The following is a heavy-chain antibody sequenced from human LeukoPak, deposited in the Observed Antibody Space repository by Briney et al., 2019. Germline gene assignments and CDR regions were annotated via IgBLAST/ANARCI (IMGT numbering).Heavy chain of an antibody. V-gene: IGHV3-33*06. Sequence: ERSLRLCCAASGFKFSNHGMHWVRQAPGRGLEWVAIRWYDGSNKYYAYSVKVRFTVSRDNSKNTLYLPMHSLRAEDTAVFFFTKETAYDILTGYSGGGLDIWGQGTMVTVSS. J-gene: IGHJ3*02. CDR3: TKETAYDILTGYSGGGLDI. CDR2: RWYDGSNK. CDR1: GFKFSNHG. D-gene: IGHD3-9*01.